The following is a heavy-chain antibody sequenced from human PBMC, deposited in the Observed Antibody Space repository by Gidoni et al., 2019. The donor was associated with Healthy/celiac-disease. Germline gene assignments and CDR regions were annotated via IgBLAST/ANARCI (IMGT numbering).Heavy chain of an antibody. Sequence: QVQLVESGGGVVQPGRSLRPSCAASGFTFSSYAMHWVRQAPGKGLEWVAVISYDGSNKYYADSVKGRFTISRDNSKNTLYLQMNSLRAEDTAVYYCASLAAADAFDIWGQGTMVTVSS. CDR2: ISYDGSNK. CDR1: GFTFSSYA. V-gene: IGHV3-30-3*01. D-gene: IGHD6-13*01. J-gene: IGHJ3*02. CDR3: ASLAAADAFDI.